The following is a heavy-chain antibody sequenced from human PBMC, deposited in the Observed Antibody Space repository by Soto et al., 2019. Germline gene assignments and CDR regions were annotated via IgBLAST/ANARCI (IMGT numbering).Heavy chain of an antibody. D-gene: IGHD1-1*01. CDR2: ISYDGSNK. Sequence: GGSLRLPCAASGFTFSSYGMHWVRQAPGKGLEWVAVISYDGSNKYYADSVKGRFTISRDNAKNTLYLQMNSLRAEDTAVYYCGRQYSYDWHARGHFDYWGQGTLVTVSS. J-gene: IGHJ4*02. CDR3: GRQYSYDWHARGHFDY. V-gene: IGHV3-30*03. CDR1: GFTFSSYG.